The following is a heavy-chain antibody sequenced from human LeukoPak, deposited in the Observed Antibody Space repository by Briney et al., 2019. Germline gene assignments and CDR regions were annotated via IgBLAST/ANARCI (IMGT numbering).Heavy chain of an antibody. V-gene: IGHV1-18*01. J-gene: IGHJ5*02. CDR2: ISGYNGNT. Sequence: ASVKVSCKASGGTFSSYAISWVRQAPGQGLEWMGWISGYNGNTNYAQKLQGRVTMTTDTSTSTAYMELRSLRSDDTAVYYCARDYVWGSYPGRWFDPWGQGTLVTVSS. D-gene: IGHD3-16*02. CDR1: GGTFSSYA. CDR3: ARDYVWGSYPGRWFDP.